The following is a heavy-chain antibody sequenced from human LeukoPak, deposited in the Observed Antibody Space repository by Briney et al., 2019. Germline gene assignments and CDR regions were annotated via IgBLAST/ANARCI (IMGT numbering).Heavy chain of an antibody. J-gene: IGHJ5*02. V-gene: IGHV4-59*01. Sequence: PLETLSLTCTVSGGSISSYYWSWVRQPPGKGLEWIGYIYYSGSTNYNPSLKSRVTISVDTSKNQFSLKLSSVTAADTAVYYCARTGITESSSWYDNWFDPWGQGTLVTVSS. D-gene: IGHD6-13*01. CDR1: GGSISSYY. CDR2: IYYSGST. CDR3: ARTGITESSSWYDNWFDP.